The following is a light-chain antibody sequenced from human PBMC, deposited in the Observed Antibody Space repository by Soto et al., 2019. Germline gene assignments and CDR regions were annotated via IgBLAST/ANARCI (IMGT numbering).Light chain of an antibody. CDR2: DDN. Sequence: QPLLTQAPAVLAGPGQKVTSSCSGSSYNIGGNSVSWYQQLPGAAPKLPIYDDNKRPSRIPDRFSGSKSGTSATLGTTGFQTGDEAYYYCGSRDRRLSPSVFCTGP. CDR1: SYNIGGNS. V-gene: IGLV1-51*01. J-gene: IGLJ1*01. CDR3: GSRDRRLSPSV.